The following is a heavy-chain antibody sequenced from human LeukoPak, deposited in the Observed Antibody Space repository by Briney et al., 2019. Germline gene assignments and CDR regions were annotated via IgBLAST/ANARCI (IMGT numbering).Heavy chain of an antibody. CDR3: STDPRLLIY. CDR1: GFSFSSYA. Sequence: GGSLRLSCAASGFSFSSYAMSWVRQAPGKGLEWISSFSGSGGNTYYADSVKARFTISRDNSKNTLYLQMNSLRPDDTALYYCSTDPRLLIYWGHGTLVTVSS. D-gene: IGHD2-8*01. V-gene: IGHV3-23*01. J-gene: IGHJ4*01. CDR2: FSGSGGNT.